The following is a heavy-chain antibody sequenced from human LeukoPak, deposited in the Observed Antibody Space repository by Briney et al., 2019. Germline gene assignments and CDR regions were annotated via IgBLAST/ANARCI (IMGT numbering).Heavy chain of an antibody. CDR1: GYTFTSYG. CDR2: INPTGGST. D-gene: IGHD1-14*01. J-gene: IGHJ4*02. Sequence: ASVKVSCKASGYTFTSYGISWVRQAPGQGLEWMGIINPTGGSTTYAQKFQGRVTVTRDMSTSTVYMELSSLTSEDTAVYYCARDRVIVGGTATYNFDHWGQGTLVTVSS. V-gene: IGHV1-46*01. CDR3: ARDRVIVGGTATYNFDH.